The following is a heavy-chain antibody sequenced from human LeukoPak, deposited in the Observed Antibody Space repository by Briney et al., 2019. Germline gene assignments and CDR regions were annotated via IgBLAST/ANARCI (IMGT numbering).Heavy chain of an antibody. CDR2: IYYSGST. Sequence: SETLSLTCPVSGGSISSGGHYWSWIRQHPGKGLEWIGYIYYSGSTYYNPSLNSRLIISVDTSKNQFSLKLSSVTAADTAVYYCARGAPGVADWFDPWGQGTLVTVSS. CDR1: GGSISSGGHY. CDR3: ARGAPGVADWFDP. D-gene: IGHD6-19*01. V-gene: IGHV4-31*03. J-gene: IGHJ5*02.